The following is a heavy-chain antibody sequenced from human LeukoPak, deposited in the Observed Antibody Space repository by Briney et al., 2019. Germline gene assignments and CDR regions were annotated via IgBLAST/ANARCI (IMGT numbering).Heavy chain of an antibody. CDR1: GGSISSYY. Sequence: PSETLSLTCTVSGGSISSYYWSWIRQPPGKGLEWIGYIYYSGSTNYNPSLKSRVTISVDTSKNQFSLKLSSVTAADTAVYYCARNGVLQREVDYWGQGTLVTVSS. J-gene: IGHJ4*02. CDR3: ARNGVLQREVDY. D-gene: IGHD4-11*01. CDR2: IYYSGST. V-gene: IGHV4-59*12.